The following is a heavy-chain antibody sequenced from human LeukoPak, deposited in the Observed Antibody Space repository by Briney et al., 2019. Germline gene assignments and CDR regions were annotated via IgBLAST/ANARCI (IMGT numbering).Heavy chain of an antibody. Sequence: SVKVSCKASGGTFSSYAISWVRQAPGQGLEWMGGIIPIFGTANYAQKFQGRVTITADKSTSTAYMELSSLRSDDTAVYYCASHYYDSSGYNIWGQGTMVTVSS. CDR3: ASHYYDSSGYNI. J-gene: IGHJ3*02. D-gene: IGHD3-22*01. CDR2: IIPIFGTA. V-gene: IGHV1-69*06. CDR1: GGTFSSYA.